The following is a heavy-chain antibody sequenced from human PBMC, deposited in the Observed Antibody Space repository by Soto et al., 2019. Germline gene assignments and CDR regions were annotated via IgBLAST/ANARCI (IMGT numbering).Heavy chain of an antibody. V-gene: IGHV3-23*01. D-gene: IGHD3-10*01. J-gene: IGHJ4*02. CDR1: GFTFSSYA. CDR3: AKDRYGSGSSPARFFDY. Sequence: GGSLRLSCAASGFTFSSYAMSWVRQAPGKGLEWVSAISGSGGSTYYADSVKGRFTISRDNSKNTLYLQMNSLRAEDTAVYYCAKDRYGSGSSPARFFDYWGQGTLVTVSS. CDR2: ISGSGGST.